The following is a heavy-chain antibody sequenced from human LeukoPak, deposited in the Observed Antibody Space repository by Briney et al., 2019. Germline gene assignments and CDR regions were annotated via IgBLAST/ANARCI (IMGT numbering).Heavy chain of an antibody. CDR3: ARVGRYLDAFDI. Sequence: GASVKVSCKASGYTFTGYYMHWVRQAPGQGLEMGWINPNSDGTNYAQKFQGWVTMTRDTSISTAYMELSRLRSDDTAVYYCARVGRYLDAFDIWGQGTMVTVSS. J-gene: IGHJ3*02. CDR2: INPNSDGT. V-gene: IGHV1-2*04. D-gene: IGHD2-2*02. CDR1: GYTFTGYY.